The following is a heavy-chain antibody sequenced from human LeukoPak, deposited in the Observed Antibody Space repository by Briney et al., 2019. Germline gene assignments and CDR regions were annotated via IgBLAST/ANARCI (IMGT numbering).Heavy chain of an antibody. V-gene: IGHV3-21*01. CDR2: ISSSSSYI. CDR1: GFTFSSYS. J-gene: IGHJ6*02. Sequence: GGSLRLSCAASGFTFSSYSMNWVRQAPGKGLEWVSSISSSSSYIYYADSVKGRFTISRDNAKNSLYLQMNSLRAEDTAVYYCARTYRGGGNSRSYYYYYGMDVWGQGTTVTVSS. D-gene: IGHD4-23*01. CDR3: ARTYRGGGNSRSYYYYYGMDV.